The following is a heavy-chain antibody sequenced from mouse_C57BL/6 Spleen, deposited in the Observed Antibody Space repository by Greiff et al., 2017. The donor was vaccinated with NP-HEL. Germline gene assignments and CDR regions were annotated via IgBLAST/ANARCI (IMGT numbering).Heavy chain of an antibody. Sequence: VQLQQPGAELVMPGASVKLSCKASGYTFTSYWMYWVKQRPGQGLEWIGEIDPSDSYTNYNQKFKGKSTLTVDKSSSTAYMQLSSLTSEDSAVYYCAREGDDYDGFAYWGQGTLVTVSA. J-gene: IGHJ3*01. D-gene: IGHD2-4*01. CDR2: IDPSDSYT. CDR1: GYTFTSYW. CDR3: AREGDDYDGFAY. V-gene: IGHV1-69*01.